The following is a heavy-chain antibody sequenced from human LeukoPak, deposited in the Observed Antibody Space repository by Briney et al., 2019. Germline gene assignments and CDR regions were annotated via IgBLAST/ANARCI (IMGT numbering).Heavy chain of an antibody. V-gene: IGHV1-46*01. Sequence: ASVKVSCKASGYTFTSYYMHWVRQAPGQGLEWMAIINPSGGSTSYAQKFQGRVTMTRDTSASTVYMELYTLKSDDSAVYYCARGHSSGYYTGPLDYWGQGTLVTVSS. CDR1: GYTFTSYY. D-gene: IGHD3-22*01. CDR3: ARGHSSGYYTGPLDY. J-gene: IGHJ4*02. CDR2: INPSGGST.